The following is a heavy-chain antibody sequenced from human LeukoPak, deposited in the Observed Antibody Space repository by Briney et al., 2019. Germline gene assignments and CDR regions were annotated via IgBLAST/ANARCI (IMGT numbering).Heavy chain of an antibody. CDR2: IRQDGSAK. J-gene: IGHJ4*02. Sequence: GGSLRLSCAASGFTFSNHWMSWVSQAPGKGLEWVANIRQDGSAKYYGDSVEGRLTISRDNAKNSLYLQMNSLRAEDTAVYYCARIDSRGSTWDYWGQGTLVTVSS. CDR3: ARIDSRGSTWDY. CDR1: GFTFSNHW. V-gene: IGHV3-7*01. D-gene: IGHD3-22*01.